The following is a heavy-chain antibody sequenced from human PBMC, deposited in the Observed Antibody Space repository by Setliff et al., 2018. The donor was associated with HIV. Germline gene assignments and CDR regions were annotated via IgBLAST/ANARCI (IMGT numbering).Heavy chain of an antibody. CDR3: AVHYYDSSGYDY. D-gene: IGHD3-22*01. CDR1: GFTFSTYA. J-gene: IGHJ4*02. CDR2: IGAVGGPT. Sequence: GGSLRLSCAASGFTFSTYAMGWVRQAPGKGLEWVSTIGAVGGPTHYAESVKGRFTISKDNSKNTLYLQMNSLRAEDTAVYYCAVHYYDSSGYDYWGQGTLVTVSS. V-gene: IGHV3-23*01.